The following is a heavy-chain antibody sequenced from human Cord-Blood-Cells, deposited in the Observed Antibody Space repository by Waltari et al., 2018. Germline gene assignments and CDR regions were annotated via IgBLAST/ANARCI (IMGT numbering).Heavy chain of an antibody. CDR2: IIPIFGTA. D-gene: IGHD2-2*01. V-gene: IGHV1-69*01. CDR1: GGTFSSYA. Sequence: EVKKPGSSVKVSCKASGGTFSSYAISWVRQAPGQGLEWMGGIIPIFGTANYAQKFQGRVTITADESTSKAYMELSSLRSEDTAVYYCARSRLTNIVVVPAAFDAFDIWGQGTMVTVSS. CDR3: ARSRLTNIVVVPAAFDAFDI. J-gene: IGHJ3*02.